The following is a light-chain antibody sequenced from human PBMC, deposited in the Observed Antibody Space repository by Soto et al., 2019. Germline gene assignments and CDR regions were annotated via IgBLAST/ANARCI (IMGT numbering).Light chain of an antibody. CDR1: SSDVGGYDY. CDR3: CSYAGNFYV. V-gene: IGLV2-11*01. J-gene: IGLJ1*01. Sequence: QSVLTQPRSVSGSPGQSVAISCTGTSSDVGGYDYVSWYQQHPGKAPKLMIYDVSKRPSGVPDRFSGSKSGNTASLTISGLQAEGEADYYCCSYAGNFYVFGTGTKVTVL. CDR2: DVS.